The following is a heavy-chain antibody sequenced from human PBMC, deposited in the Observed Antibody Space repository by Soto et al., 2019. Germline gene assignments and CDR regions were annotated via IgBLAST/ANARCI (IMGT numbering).Heavy chain of an antibody. CDR2: IIPIFGTA. Sequence: SVKVSCTASGGTFSSYAISGVRQAPGQGLEWMGGIIPIFGTANYAQKFQGRVTITADESTSTAYMELSSLRSEDTAVYYCARDLILPGYSSNDYYYGMDVWGQGTTVTVSS. V-gene: IGHV1-69*13. D-gene: IGHD6-13*01. CDR1: GGTFSSYA. J-gene: IGHJ6*02. CDR3: ARDLILPGYSSNDYYYGMDV.